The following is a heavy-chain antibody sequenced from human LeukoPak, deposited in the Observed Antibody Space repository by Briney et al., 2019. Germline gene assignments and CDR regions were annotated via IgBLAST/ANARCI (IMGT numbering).Heavy chain of an antibody. Sequence: GGSLRLSCAASGFTFDDYAMHWVRQAPGKGLEWVSLISWDGGGTYYADSVKGRFTISRDNSKNSLYLQMNSLRAEDTALYYCATGAYYYYGMDVWGKGTTVTVSS. CDR2: ISWDGGGT. V-gene: IGHV3-43D*04. D-gene: IGHD3-10*01. J-gene: IGHJ6*04. CDR1: GFTFDDYA. CDR3: ATGAYYYYGMDV.